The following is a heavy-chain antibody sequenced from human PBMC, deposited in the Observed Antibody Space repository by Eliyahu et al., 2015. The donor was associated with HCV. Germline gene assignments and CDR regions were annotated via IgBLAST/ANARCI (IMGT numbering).Heavy chain of an antibody. J-gene: IGHJ5*02. Sequence: LQESGPGLVKPSETLSLTCTVSGGSISSSSYYWGWIRQPPGKGLEWIGSIYYSGSTYYNPSLKSRVTISVDTSKNQFSLKLSSVTAADTAVYYCARQGGYRNWFDPWGQGTLVTVSS. CDR3: ARQGGYRNWFDP. D-gene: IGHD5-12*01. CDR1: GGSISSSSYY. V-gene: IGHV4-39*01. CDR2: IYYSGST.